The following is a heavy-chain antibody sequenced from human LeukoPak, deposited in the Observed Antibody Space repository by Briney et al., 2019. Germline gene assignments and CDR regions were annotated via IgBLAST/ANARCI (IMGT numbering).Heavy chain of an antibody. Sequence: ASVKVSCKASGFTFTSSAVQWVRQARGQCLEWIGWIVVGSGNTNYAQKFQERVTITRDMSTSTAYMELSSLRSEDTAVYYCAACHGDYLYYYYGMDVWGQGTTVTVSS. D-gene: IGHD4-17*01. V-gene: IGHV1-58*01. CDR2: IVVGSGNT. CDR1: GFTFTSSA. J-gene: IGHJ6*02. CDR3: AACHGDYLYYYYGMDV.